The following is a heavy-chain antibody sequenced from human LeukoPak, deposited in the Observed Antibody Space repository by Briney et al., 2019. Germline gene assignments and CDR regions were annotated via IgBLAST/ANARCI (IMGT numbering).Heavy chain of an antibody. J-gene: IGHJ4*02. V-gene: IGHV3-23*01. Sequence: GGSLRLSCAASGLTFSSYAMSWVRQAPGKGLEWVSAISGSGGSTYYADSVKGRFTISRDNSKNTLYLQMNSLRAEDTAVYYCAKDREEGSSSWYEFDYWGQGTLVTVSS. D-gene: IGHD6-13*01. CDR2: ISGSGGST. CDR3: AKDREEGSSSWYEFDY. CDR1: GLTFSSYA.